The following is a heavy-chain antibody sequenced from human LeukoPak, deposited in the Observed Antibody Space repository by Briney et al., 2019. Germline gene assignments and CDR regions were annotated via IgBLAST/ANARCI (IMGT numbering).Heavy chain of an antibody. CDR1: GFTFSSYA. V-gene: IGHV3-23*01. CDR2: ISGSGGST. CDR3: AKALSGDYEHWFDP. D-gene: IGHD4-17*01. Sequence: PGGSLRLSCAASGFTFSSYAMSWVRQAPGKGLEWVSAISGSGGSTYYADSVKGRFIISRDNSKNTLYLQMNSLRAEDTAVYYCAKALSGDYEHWFDPWGQGTLVTVSS. J-gene: IGHJ5*02.